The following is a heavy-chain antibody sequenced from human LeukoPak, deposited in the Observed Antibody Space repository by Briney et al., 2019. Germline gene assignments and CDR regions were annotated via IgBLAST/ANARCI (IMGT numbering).Heavy chain of an antibody. V-gene: IGHV3-23*01. Sequence: GGSLRLSCAVSGVTLSNYGMSWVRQAPGKGLEWVAGISGSGGGTNYADSVKGRFTISRDNSRNTLYLQMNSLRAEDTAVYFCAKRGVVIRVILVGFHKEAYYFDSWGRGALVTVSS. CDR3: AKRGVVIRVILVGFHKEAYYFDS. J-gene: IGHJ4*02. CDR1: GVTLSNYG. D-gene: IGHD3-22*01. CDR2: ISGSGGGT.